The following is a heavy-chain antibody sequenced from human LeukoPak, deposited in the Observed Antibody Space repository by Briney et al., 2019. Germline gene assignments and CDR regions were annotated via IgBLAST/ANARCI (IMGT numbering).Heavy chain of an antibody. V-gene: IGHV3-9*01. J-gene: IGHJ4*02. CDR2: ISWNSGSI. Sequence: SLRLSCAASGFTFDDYAMHWVRQAPGKGLEWVSGISWNSGSIGYADSVKGRFTISRDNAKNSLYLQMNSLRAEDTALYYCAKGTMIVVVSQGDYFDYWGQGTLVTVSS. CDR3: AKGTMIVVVSQGDYFDY. CDR1: GFTFDDYA. D-gene: IGHD3-22*01.